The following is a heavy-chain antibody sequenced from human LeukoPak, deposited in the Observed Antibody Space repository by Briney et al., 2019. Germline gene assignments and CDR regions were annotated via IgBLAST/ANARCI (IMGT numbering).Heavy chain of an antibody. CDR1: GYTFTGYY. J-gene: IGHJ3*02. Sequence: ASVKVSCKASGYTFTGYYMHWVRQAPGQGLEWMGWINPNSGGTNYAQKFQGRVTMTRDTSISTAYMELSRLRSDDTAVYYCARDPKSYYYDSSGPNAFDIWGQGTMVTVSS. CDR3: ARDPKSYYYDSSGPNAFDI. D-gene: IGHD3-22*01. CDR2: INPNSGGT. V-gene: IGHV1-2*02.